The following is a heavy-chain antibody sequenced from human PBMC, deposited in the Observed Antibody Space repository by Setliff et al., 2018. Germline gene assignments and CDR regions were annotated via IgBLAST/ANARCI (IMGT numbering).Heavy chain of an antibody. Sequence: KPSETLSLTCTASGASLNSGTYYWGWIRQPPGKGLEWIGRIYYRGDTYYNASLKGRLTISVDTAQNQFSLRLTSVTAADTAVYYCARTGTYRYFDYWGQGALVTVSS. D-gene: IGHD1-1*01. CDR1: GASLNSGTYY. V-gene: IGHV4-39*01. CDR2: IYYRGDT. CDR3: ARTGTYRYFDY. J-gene: IGHJ4*02.